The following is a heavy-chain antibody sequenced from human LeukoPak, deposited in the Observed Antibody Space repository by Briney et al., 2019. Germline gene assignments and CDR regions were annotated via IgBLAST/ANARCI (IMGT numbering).Heavy chain of an antibody. Sequence: GGSLRLSCVTSGFTFSGSGFHWVRQAPGKGLEWVAFIRYDAINEYYADSVKGRFTISRDNAKNSLYLQMNSLRAEDTAVYYCARVDSSGSAGYYYYMDVWGKGTTVTVSS. CDR1: GFTFSGSG. V-gene: IGHV3-30*02. D-gene: IGHD6-19*01. CDR2: IRYDAINE. CDR3: ARVDSSGSAGYYYYMDV. J-gene: IGHJ6*03.